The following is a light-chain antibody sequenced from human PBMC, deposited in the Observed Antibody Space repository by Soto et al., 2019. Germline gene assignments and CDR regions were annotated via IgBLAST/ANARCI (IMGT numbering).Light chain of an antibody. CDR2: YDD. CDR1: SXNIGSNY. V-gene: IGLV1-36*01. CDR3: AAWDDSLNGYV. Sequence: QSVLTQPPSASGTPGQRVTISCSGSSXNIGSNYVYWYQQLPGKAPKLLIYYDDLLPSGVSDRFSGSKSGTSASLAISGLQSEDEADYYCAAWDDSLNGYVFGTGTKVTVL. J-gene: IGLJ1*01.